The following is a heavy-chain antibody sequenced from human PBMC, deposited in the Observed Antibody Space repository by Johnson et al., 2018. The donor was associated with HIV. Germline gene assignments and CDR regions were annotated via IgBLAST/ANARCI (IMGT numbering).Heavy chain of an antibody. CDR2: IRSGGSTI. J-gene: IGHJ3*02. CDR1: GFTFSSYC. CDR3: ARVQNMSCFNWQYDGSSSDAVDI. V-gene: IGHV3-11*04. Sequence: QVQLVESGGGVVQPGGSLRVSCAASGFTFSSYCMRWVRQAPGKGLEWVSFIRSGGSTIYYADSVKGRFTISRDKAKNSLYLQMNSLRAEDTADYYCARVQNMSCFNWQYDGSSSDAVDIWGQGTMVTVSS. D-gene: IGHD1-26*01.